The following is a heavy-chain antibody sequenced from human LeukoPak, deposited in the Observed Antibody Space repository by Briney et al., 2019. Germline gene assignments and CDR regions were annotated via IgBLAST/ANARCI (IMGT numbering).Heavy chain of an antibody. V-gene: IGHV3-30*18. Sequence: GGSLRLSCAASGFTFSSYGMHWVRQAPGKGLEWVAVISYDGSNKYYADSVKGRLTISRDNSKNTLYLQMNSLRAEDTAVYYCAKEVVAMIVISWFDPWGQGTLVTVSS. D-gene: IGHD3-22*01. CDR2: ISYDGSNK. CDR3: AKEVVAMIVISWFDP. CDR1: GFTFSSYG. J-gene: IGHJ5*02.